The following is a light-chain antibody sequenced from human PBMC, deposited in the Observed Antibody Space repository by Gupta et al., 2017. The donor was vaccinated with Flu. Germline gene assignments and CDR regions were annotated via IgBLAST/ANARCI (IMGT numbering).Light chain of an antibody. CDR3: CSYVPNIPCGI. Sequence: QSALTQPASVSGSPGQSITISCTGTSSDVGSYNLVSWYQHHPGKAPKLMIYEGTKRPSGVSNRFSGSKSGNTASLTIAGLQAEDEADYYCCSYVPNIPCGIFGGGTKLTVL. CDR1: SSDVGSYNL. J-gene: IGLJ2*01. V-gene: IGLV2-23*01. CDR2: EGT.